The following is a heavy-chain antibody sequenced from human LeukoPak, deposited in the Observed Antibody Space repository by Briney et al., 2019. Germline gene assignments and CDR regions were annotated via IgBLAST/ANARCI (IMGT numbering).Heavy chain of an antibody. J-gene: IGHJ1*01. D-gene: IGHD3-10*01. CDR1: GFTFYEYG. V-gene: IGHV3-20*04. CDR2: ISRNGGSS. CDR3: VRSITMFQH. Sequence: GGSLRLSCAASGFTFYEYGMTWVRQAPGKGLEWFSGISRNGGSSGYADSVKGRFTISRDNVKNYLFLQMNRLRAEDTAFYYCVRSITMFQHWGQGTLVTVSS.